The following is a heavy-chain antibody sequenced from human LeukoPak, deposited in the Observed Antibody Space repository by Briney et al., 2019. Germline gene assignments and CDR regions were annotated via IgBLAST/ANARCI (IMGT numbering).Heavy chain of an antibody. CDR1: GYSISSGYY. J-gene: IGHJ3*02. V-gene: IGHV4-38-2*01. CDR2: IYHSGST. CDR3: ARFWVKDACDI. Sequence: PSGTLSLTCAVSGYSISSGYYWGWIRQPPGKGLEGIGSIYHSGSTYYNPSLKRRVTISVDTSKNQFSLKMTSVTAADTAVYSCARFWVKDACDIWGQGTMVTVSS. D-gene: IGHD3-16*01.